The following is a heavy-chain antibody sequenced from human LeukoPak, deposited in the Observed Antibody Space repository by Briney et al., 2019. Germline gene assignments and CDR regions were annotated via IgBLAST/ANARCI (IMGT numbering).Heavy chain of an antibody. Sequence: PRASVKVSCKASGGTFSSYAISWVRQAPGQGLEWMGRIIPIFGTANYAQKFQGRVTITTDESTSTAYMELSSLRSEDTAVYYCASEDVEYSSSSYFDYWGQGXLVTVSS. CDR3: ASEDVEYSSSSYFDY. V-gene: IGHV1-69*05. D-gene: IGHD6-6*01. CDR2: IIPIFGTA. J-gene: IGHJ4*02. CDR1: GGTFSSYA.